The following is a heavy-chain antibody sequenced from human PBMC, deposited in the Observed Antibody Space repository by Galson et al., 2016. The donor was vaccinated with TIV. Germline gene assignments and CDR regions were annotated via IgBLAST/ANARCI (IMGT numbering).Heavy chain of an antibody. CDR1: GYSFASYW. V-gene: IGHV5-51*03. CDR3: ASEPRSGNYLAY. D-gene: IGHD2-15*01. J-gene: IGHJ4*02. CDR2: IYPGDSDT. Sequence: QSGAEVKKPGESLKISCKGSGYSFASYWIGWVRQMPGKGLECMGVIYPGDSDTRYSPTFQGQVTISADKSLSTAYLQWSSLKASDTAMYYCASEPRSGNYLAYWGQGALVTVSS.